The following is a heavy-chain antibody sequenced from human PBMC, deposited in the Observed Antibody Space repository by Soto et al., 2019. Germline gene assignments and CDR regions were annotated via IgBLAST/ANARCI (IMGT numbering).Heavy chain of an antibody. V-gene: IGHV3-30*18. CDR2: ISHDGTNK. CDR1: GFTFSSYA. J-gene: IGHJ3*02. CDR3: AKEHLPFCISVSCSWRAFDI. D-gene: IGHD2-2*01. Sequence: PGGSLRLACAASGFTFSSYAMHLVRQAPGKGLEWVAVISHDGTNKNYADSVKGRFTISRDNSKNTLYLQMNSLRAEDTAVYYCAKEHLPFCISVSCSWRAFDIWGQGTMVTVSS.